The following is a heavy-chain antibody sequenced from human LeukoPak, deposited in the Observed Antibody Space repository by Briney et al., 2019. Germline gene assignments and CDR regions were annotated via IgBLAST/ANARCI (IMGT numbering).Heavy chain of an antibody. J-gene: IGHJ6*03. CDR1: GGTFSSYA. CDR2: IISIFGTA. CDR3: ARGDWNYVYATYYYYYYMDV. D-gene: IGHD1-7*01. Sequence: SVKVSCKASGGTFSSYAISWVRQAPGQGLEWMGGIISIFGTANYAQKFQGRVTITTDESTSTAYMELSSLRSEDTAVYYCARGDWNYVYATYYYYYYMDVWGKGTTVTVSS. V-gene: IGHV1-69*05.